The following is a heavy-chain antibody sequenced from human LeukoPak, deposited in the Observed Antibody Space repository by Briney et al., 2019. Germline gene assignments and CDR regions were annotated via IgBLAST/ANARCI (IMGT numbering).Heavy chain of an antibody. V-gene: IGHV4-4*07. CDR1: GGAIGNYY. Sequence: PSETLSLTCTVSGGAIGNYYWNWIRQPAGKGLEWIGRIYSNGATSYNPSLKSRVTLSLDTPNNQFSLRLTSVTAADSAIYYCARDFPILIWVGDSLSPEYYYFMDVWGKGTTVTVSS. D-gene: IGHD3-10*01. CDR2: IYSNGAT. J-gene: IGHJ6*03. CDR3: ARDFPILIWVGDSLSPEYYYFMDV.